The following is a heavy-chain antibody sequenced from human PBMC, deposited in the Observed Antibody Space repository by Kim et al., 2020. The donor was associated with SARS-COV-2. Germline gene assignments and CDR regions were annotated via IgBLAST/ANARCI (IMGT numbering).Heavy chain of an antibody. CDR3: ARLTSYYEYGMDV. V-gene: IGHV4-59*08. J-gene: IGHJ6*02. Sequence: SNPSLKSRVTISVDTSKNQFSLKLSSVTAADTAVYYCARLTSYYEYGMDVWGQGTTVTVSS. D-gene: IGHD3-22*01.